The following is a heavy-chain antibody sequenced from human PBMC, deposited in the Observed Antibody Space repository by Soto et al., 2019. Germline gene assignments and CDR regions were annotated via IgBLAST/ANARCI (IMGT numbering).Heavy chain of an antibody. J-gene: IGHJ6*02. V-gene: IGHV4-59*01. CDR3: ARVQDSRGHYYYYGMDV. Sequence: SETLSLTCTVSGGSISSYYWSWIRQPPGKGLEWIGYIYYSGSTNYNPSLKSRVTISVDTSKNQFSLKLSSVTAADTAVYHCARVQDSRGHYYYYGMDVWGQGTTVTVSS. CDR1: GGSISSYY. CDR2: IYYSGST.